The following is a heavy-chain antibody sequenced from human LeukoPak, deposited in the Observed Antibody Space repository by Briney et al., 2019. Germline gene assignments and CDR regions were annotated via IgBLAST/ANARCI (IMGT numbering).Heavy chain of an antibody. D-gene: IGHD2-8*02. V-gene: IGHV3-11*04. CDR2: ISGSGSTI. CDR3: ARTGDYYYYYMDV. J-gene: IGHJ6*03. CDR1: GFTFSDFH. Sequence: PGGSLRLSCAASGFTFSDFHMSWIRQAPGKGLEWVSYISGSGSTIYYADSLKGRFTISRDNAKNSLYLQMNSLRAEDTAVYYCARTGDYYYYYMDVWGKGTTVTVSS.